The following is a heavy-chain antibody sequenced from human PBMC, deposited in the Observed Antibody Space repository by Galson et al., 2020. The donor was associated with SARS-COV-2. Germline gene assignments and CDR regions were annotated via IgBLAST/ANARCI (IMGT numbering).Heavy chain of an antibody. V-gene: IGHV2-5*02. CDR3: ARRRQGFMSAFDV. J-gene: IGHJ3*01. CDR1: GFSLSTNGAG. CDR2: IYWDDDK. Sequence: SGPTLVKPTQTLTLTCTVSGFSLSTNGAGVAWIRQPPGKALEWLALIYWDDDKNVNPSVKRRLTITKDTSENQVVLTLTNMDPVDTATYFCARRRQGFMSAFDVWGQGIPVTVSS.